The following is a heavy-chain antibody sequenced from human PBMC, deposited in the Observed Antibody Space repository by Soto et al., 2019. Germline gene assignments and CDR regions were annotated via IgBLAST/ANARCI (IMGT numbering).Heavy chain of an antibody. V-gene: IGHV4-4*02. CDR3: ARIDYGSGSDYNFDY. J-gene: IGHJ4*02. Sequence: QVQLQESGPGLVTPSGTLSVTCAVSSGSISSSYWWSWVRQPPGERLEWIEEIHHSGDTNYNPSLESRVTISVDKSKNQFSLRLSSVTAADTAVYYCARIDYGSGSDYNFDYWGQGTLVTVSS. CDR1: SGSISSSYW. D-gene: IGHD3-10*01. CDR2: IHHSGDT.